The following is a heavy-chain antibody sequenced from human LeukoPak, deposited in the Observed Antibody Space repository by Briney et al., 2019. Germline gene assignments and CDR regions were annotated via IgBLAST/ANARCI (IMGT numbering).Heavy chain of an antibody. CDR3: ARDIVVVDSAYYYYYYMDV. CDR1: GSSISGYY. Sequence: SETLSLTCTVSGSSISGYYWNWIRQPAGKGLEWIGRIYTSGSTNYNPSLKSRVTMSVDTSKNQFSLKLSSVTAADTAVYYCARDIVVVDSAYYYYYYMDVWGKGTTVTVSS. CDR2: IYTSGST. D-gene: IGHD2-15*01. V-gene: IGHV4-4*07. J-gene: IGHJ6*03.